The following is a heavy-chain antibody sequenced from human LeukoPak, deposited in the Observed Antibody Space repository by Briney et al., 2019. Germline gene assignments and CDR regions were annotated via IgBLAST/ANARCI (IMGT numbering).Heavy chain of an antibody. CDR2: IYYSGNT. CDR1: GGSISSSNYY. J-gene: IGHJ4*02. D-gene: IGHD1-26*01. CDR3: ARRARGTYLYYFDY. V-gene: IGHV4-39*01. Sequence: PSETLSLTCTVSGGSISSSNYYWGWIRQPPGKGPEWIGSIYYSGNTYYNPSLKSRVTISVDTSKNQFSLRLSPVTAADTAVYYCARRARGTYLYYFDYWGQGTLVSVSS.